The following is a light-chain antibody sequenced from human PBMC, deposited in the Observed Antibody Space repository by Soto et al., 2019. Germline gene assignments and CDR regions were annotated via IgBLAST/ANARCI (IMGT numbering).Light chain of an antibody. CDR2: GAS. J-gene: IGKJ5*01. CDR3: QQYVSTPPVT. Sequence: EIVLTQSPGTLSLSPGERATISCRASQSVRSRYLAWYQQKPGQAPRLLIYGASGRATGIQDRFSGSGSVTNFTLTISRLEVQDAAVDYCQQYVSTPPVTFGQGTRLEIK. CDR1: QSVRSRY. V-gene: IGKV3-20*01.